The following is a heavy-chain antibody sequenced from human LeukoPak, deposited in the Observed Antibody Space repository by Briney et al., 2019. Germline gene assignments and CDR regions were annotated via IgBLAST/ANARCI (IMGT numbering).Heavy chain of an antibody. D-gene: IGHD2-15*01. V-gene: IGHV3-33*01. J-gene: IGHJ4*02. CDR2: IWYDGSKR. Sequence: LRLSCAASGFTFSSHGMHWVRQAPGKGLEWVAVIWYDGSKRHYADSVKGRFTISRYDSKNTLYLQMNSLRDEDTAVYYCARDPASSFDYWGQGTLVTVSS. CDR1: GFTFSSHG. CDR3: ARDPASSFDY.